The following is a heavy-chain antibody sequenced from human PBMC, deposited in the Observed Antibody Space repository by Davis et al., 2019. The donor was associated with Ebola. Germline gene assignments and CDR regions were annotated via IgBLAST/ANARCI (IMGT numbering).Heavy chain of an antibody. J-gene: IGHJ6*02. CDR3: ARDAAATFGMDV. Sequence: SQTLSLTRAISGDSVSSNSAAWNWITQSPSRGLEWLGRTYYRFKWYTDHAVSVKSRMTINPDTSKNQFSLQLNSVTPEDTAVYYCARDAAATFGMDVWGQGTTVTVSS. CDR1: GDSVSSNSAA. D-gene: IGHD2-15*01. V-gene: IGHV6-1*01. CDR2: TYYRFKWYT.